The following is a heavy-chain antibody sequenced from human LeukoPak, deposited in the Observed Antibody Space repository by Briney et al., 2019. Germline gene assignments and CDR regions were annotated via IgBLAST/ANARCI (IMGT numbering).Heavy chain of an antibody. CDR1: GFTFDDYA. CDR3: GKDLNGDVGASID. CDR2: ISGDGGGT. J-gene: IGHJ4*02. D-gene: IGHD1-26*01. V-gene: IGHV3-43*02. Sequence: PGGSLRLSCAASGFTFDDYAMQWVRQAPGKGLEWVSLISGDGGGTFYADSVKGRFTISRDNSRNSLYLQMNSLRTEDTAFYYCGKDLNGDVGASIDWGQGTLVTVSS.